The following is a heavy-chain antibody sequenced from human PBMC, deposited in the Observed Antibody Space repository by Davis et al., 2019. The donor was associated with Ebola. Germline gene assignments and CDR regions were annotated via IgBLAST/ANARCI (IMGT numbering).Heavy chain of an antibody. CDR3: ARGRVIVATNFDY. Sequence: GESLKISCAASGFTFSNAWMNWVRQAPGKGLEWVSSISSSSSYIYYADSVKGRFTISRDNAKNSLYLQMNSLRAEDTAVYYCARGRVIVATNFDYWGQGTLVTVSS. CDR2: ISSSSSYI. D-gene: IGHD5-12*01. V-gene: IGHV3-21*01. J-gene: IGHJ4*02. CDR1: GFTFSNAW.